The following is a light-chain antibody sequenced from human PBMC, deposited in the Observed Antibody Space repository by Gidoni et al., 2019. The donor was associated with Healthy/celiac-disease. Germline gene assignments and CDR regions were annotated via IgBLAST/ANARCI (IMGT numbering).Light chain of an antibody. CDR1: QSVSSY. CDR3: QQRSNWHPGFT. V-gene: IGKV3-11*01. CDR2: DAS. J-gene: IGKJ3*01. Sequence: EIVLTQSPATLSLSPGERATLSCRASQSVSSYLDWYQQKPGQAPRLLIYDASNRATGIPARFSGSGSGTDFTLTISSLEPEDFAVYYCQQRSNWHPGFTFGPGTKVDIK.